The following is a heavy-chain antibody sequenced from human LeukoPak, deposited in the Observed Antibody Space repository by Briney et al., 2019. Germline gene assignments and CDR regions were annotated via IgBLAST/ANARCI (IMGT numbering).Heavy chain of an antibody. Sequence: GGSLRLSCAASGFTFSTYSMNWVRQAPGKGLEWVSSISSSSSYIHYADSVKGRFTISRDNAKSSLFLQMNSLRAEDTAVYYCAGINDYGAPTGAFDIWGQGTMVTVSS. CDR3: AGINDYGAPTGAFDI. CDR1: GFTFSTYS. CDR2: ISSSSSYI. D-gene: IGHD4-17*01. J-gene: IGHJ3*02. V-gene: IGHV3-21*01.